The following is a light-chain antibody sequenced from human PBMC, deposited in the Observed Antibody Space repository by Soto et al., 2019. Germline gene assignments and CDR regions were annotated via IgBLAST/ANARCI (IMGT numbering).Light chain of an antibody. V-gene: IGKV3-11*01. CDR2: GAS. CDR3: HQRYSRLT. Sequence: IVLTQSPSTLSLSAGDRATLSCRARETVSTYLSWYQHKPGQAPKLLIYGASKRATGIPARFSGSGSGTDFTLNIMSPEPEDSSVCYRHQRYSRLTFGRGTKVEIK. J-gene: IGKJ4*01. CDR1: ETVSTY.